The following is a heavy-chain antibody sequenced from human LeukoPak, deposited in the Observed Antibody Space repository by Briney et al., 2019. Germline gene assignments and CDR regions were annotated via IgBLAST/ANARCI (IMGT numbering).Heavy chain of an antibody. V-gene: IGHV4-59*12. Sequence: SETLSLTCTVSGGSISSYYWSWIRQPPGKGLEWIGYIYYSGSTYYNPSLKSRVTISVDTSKNQFSLKLSSVTAADTAVYYCARGTARVAAVDYYFDYWGQGTLVTVSS. CDR2: IYYSGST. D-gene: IGHD6-13*01. CDR1: GGSISSYY. J-gene: IGHJ4*02. CDR3: ARGTARVAAVDYYFDY.